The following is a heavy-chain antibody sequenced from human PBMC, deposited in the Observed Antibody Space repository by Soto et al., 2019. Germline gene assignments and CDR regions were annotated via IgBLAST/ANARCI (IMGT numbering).Heavy chain of an antibody. J-gene: IGHJ4*02. CDR3: VRKNVNNGFYDY. CDR2: LYGSGDIT. D-gene: IGHD2-8*01. Sequence: EVQLLESGGGLVQPGGSLRLSCAASGFTFSSYAMTWVRQAPGKGLEWVSGLYGSGDITFYADSVRGRFPVSRDNSKNTLSLQMNSLRAEDTAVYYCVRKNVNNGFYDYWGQGTLVTVSS. V-gene: IGHV3-23*01. CDR1: GFTFSSYA.